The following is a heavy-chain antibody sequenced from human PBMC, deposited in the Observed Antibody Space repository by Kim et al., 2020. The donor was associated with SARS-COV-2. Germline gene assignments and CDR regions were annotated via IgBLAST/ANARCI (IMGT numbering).Heavy chain of an antibody. J-gene: IGHJ4*02. V-gene: IGHV3-11*05. D-gene: IGHD6-13*01. Sequence: YTNYADPVRGRFTISRDNAKNSLFLQMNSLRADDTAVYYCARVTSAAEDYWGQGALVTVSS. CDR2: YT. CDR3: ARVTSAAEDY.